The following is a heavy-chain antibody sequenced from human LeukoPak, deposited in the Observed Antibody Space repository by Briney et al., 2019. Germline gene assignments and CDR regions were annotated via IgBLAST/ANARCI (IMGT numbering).Heavy chain of an antibody. J-gene: IGHJ3*02. Sequence: PGGSLRLSCAASGFTSSSYGMHWVRQAPGKGLEWVAVISYDGSNKYYADSVKGRFTISRDNSKNTLYPQMNSLRAEDTAVYYCARGMTTVTSASAFDIWGQGTMVTVSS. CDR3: ARGMTTVTSASAFDI. D-gene: IGHD4-17*01. V-gene: IGHV3-30*03. CDR2: ISYDGSNK. CDR1: GFTSSSYG.